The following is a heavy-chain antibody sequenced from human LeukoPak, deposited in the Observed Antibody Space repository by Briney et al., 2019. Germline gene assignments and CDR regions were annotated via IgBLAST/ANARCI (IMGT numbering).Heavy chain of an antibody. CDR3: AELGITMIGGV. J-gene: IGHJ6*04. CDR2: TSSSGSTI. CDR1: GFTVSSYY. Sequence: GGSLRLSCAASGFTVSSYYMNWVRQAPGKGLEWVSYTSSSGSTIYYADSVKGRFTISRDNAKNSLYLQMNSLRAEDTAVYYCAELGITMIGGVWGKGTTVTISS. V-gene: IGHV3-48*03. D-gene: IGHD3-10*02.